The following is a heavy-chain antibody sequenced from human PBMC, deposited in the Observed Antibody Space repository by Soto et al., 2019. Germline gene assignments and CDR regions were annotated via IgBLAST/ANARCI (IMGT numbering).Heavy chain of an antibody. CDR3: ARDLLFYRKQQQLVPGF. CDR2: ISAYNGNT. Sequence: GASVKVSCKASGYTFTSYGISWVRQAPGQGLEWMGWISAYNGNTNYAQKLQGRVTMTTDTSTSTAYMELRGLRSDDTAVYYCARDLLFYRKQQQLVPGFWGQGTLVTSPQ. J-gene: IGHJ4*02. D-gene: IGHD6-13*01. CDR1: GYTFTSYG. V-gene: IGHV1-18*01.